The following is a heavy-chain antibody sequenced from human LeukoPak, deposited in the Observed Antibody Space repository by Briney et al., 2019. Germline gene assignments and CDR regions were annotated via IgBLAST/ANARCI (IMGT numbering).Heavy chain of an antibody. J-gene: IGHJ4*02. CDR1: GFPLKTFG. Sequence: GKSLRLSCAVSGFPLKTFGMHWVRQAPGKGLEWLAYISYDGGFKYYADSVKGRFTISRDNSKNSLYLQLDRLRSDDSAVYYCARDPPGDYTAYWGQGTLVTVSS. CDR3: ARDPPGDYTAY. D-gene: IGHD4-17*01. V-gene: IGHV3-30*03. CDR2: ISYDGGFK.